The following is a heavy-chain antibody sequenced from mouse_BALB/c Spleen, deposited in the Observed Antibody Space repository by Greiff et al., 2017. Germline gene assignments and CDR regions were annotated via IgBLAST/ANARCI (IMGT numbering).Heavy chain of an antibody. CDR3: ARGGYGNSLDY. D-gene: IGHD2-1*01. CDR2: INPSSGYT. Sequence: VKLMESGAELARPGASVKMSCKASGYTFTSYTMHWVKQRPGQGLEWIGYINPSSGYTNYNQKFKDKATLTADKSSSTAYMQLSSLTSEDSAVYYCARGGYGNSLDYWGQGTSVTVSS. J-gene: IGHJ4*01. V-gene: IGHV1-4*01. CDR1: GYTFTSYT.